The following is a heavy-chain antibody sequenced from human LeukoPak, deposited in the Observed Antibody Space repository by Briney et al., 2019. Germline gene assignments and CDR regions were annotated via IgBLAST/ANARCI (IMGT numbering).Heavy chain of an antibody. CDR2: ISAYNGNT. CDR3: ARDRGGYDILTGYYPNYYYYYMGV. V-gene: IGHV1-18*01. J-gene: IGHJ6*03. D-gene: IGHD3-9*01. CDR1: GYTFTSYG. Sequence: ASVKVSCKASGYTFTSYGISWVRQAPGQGLEWMGWISAYNGNTNYAQKLQGRVTMTTDTSTSTAYMELRSLRSDDTAVYYCARDRGGYDILTGYYPNYYYYYMGVWGKGTTVTVSS.